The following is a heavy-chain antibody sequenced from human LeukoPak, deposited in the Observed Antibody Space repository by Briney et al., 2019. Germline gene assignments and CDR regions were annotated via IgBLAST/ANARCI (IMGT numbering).Heavy chain of an antibody. J-gene: IGHJ5*02. D-gene: IGHD3-3*01. Sequence: GASVKVSCKASGYTFTGYYIHWVRQAPGQGLEWMGWINPNTGGTNYAQKFQGRVTMTRDTSVSTTYMDLSRLRSDDTAVYYCARAGGFWSGNNWFDPWGQGTLVTVSS. CDR2: INPNTGGT. CDR3: ARAGGFWSGNNWFDP. CDR1: GYTFTGYY. V-gene: IGHV1-2*02.